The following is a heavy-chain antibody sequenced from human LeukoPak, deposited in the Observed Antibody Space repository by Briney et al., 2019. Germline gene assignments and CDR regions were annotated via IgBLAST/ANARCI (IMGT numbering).Heavy chain of an antibody. Sequence: GGSLRLSCAASGFTFSNYAMSWVRPAPGKGLEWVSGISDRGGSTYYADSVKGRFTISRDNSKNTLYLQMNSLRAEDTAVYYCAKHPGYSSGWFYFDYWGQGTLVTVSS. CDR1: GFTFSNYA. CDR2: ISDRGGST. D-gene: IGHD6-19*01. CDR3: AKHPGYSSGWFYFDY. J-gene: IGHJ4*02. V-gene: IGHV3-23*01.